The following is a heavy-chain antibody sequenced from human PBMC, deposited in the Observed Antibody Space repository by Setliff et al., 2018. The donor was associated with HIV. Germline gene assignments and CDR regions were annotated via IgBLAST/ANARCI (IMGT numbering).Heavy chain of an antibody. V-gene: IGHV1-8*03. CDR1: GYTFTSYD. J-gene: IGHJ4*02. CDR3: AREPHDSSGYYYDY. Sequence: ASVKVSCKASGYTFTSYDINWVRQATGQGLEWMGWMNPNSGNTGYAQKFQGRVTITRNTPISTAYMELSSLRSEDTAVYYCAREPHDSSGYYYDYWGQGTLVTVSS. CDR2: MNPNSGNT. D-gene: IGHD3-22*01.